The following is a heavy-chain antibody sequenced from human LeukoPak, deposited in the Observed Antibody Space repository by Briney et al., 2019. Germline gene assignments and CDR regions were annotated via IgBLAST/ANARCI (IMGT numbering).Heavy chain of an antibody. CDR3: ARPTTLYSSKGGAFDI. J-gene: IGHJ3*02. CDR1: GGSLDPYY. Sequence: SETLSLTCSVSGGSLDPYYWSWIRQPPGKGLEWIGYFFYSGSTNYNPSFKSRVIISTDTAKNQISLSLSSVTAADTAVYYCARPTTLYSSKGGAFDIWGQGTMVTVSS. CDR2: FFYSGST. V-gene: IGHV4-59*12. D-gene: IGHD6-13*01.